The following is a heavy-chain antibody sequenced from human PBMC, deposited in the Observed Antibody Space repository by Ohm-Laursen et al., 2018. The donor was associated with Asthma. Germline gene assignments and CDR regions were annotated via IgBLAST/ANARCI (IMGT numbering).Heavy chain of an antibody. V-gene: IGHV4-59*01. CDR2: IHSTGST. CDR1: GGSISSYY. D-gene: IGHD5-18*01. CDR3: ARYSYGGYYFDY. J-gene: IGHJ4*02. Sequence: SETLSLTCAVSGGSISSYYWRWTRQPPGKGLEWIGYIHSTGSTNYNPSLKSRVTISVDTSKNQFSLKLSSVTAADTAVYYCARYSYGGYYFDYWGQGTLVTVSS.